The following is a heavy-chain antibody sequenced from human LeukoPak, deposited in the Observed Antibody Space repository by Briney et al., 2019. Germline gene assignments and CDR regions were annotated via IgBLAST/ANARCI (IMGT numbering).Heavy chain of an antibody. CDR2: INHSGST. D-gene: IGHD1-14*01. CDR3: ARATRINDWFDP. J-gene: IGHJ5*02. CDR1: GGSFSGYY. V-gene: IGHV4-34*09. Sequence: SETLSLTCAVYGGSFSGYYWSWIRQPPGKGLEWIGEINHSGSTNYNPSLKSRVTISVDTSKNQFSLKLSSVTAADTAVYYCARATRINDWFDPWGQGTLVTVSS.